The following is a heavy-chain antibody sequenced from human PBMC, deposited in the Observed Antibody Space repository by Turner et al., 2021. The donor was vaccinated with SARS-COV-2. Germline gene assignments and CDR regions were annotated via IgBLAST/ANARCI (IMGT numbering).Heavy chain of an antibody. CDR3: AKDLGSDWYFDL. CDR1: GFTFSSYA. J-gene: IGHJ2*01. Sequence: QVQLVESGGGVVQPGRSLRLSCAASGFTFSSYAMHWVRQAPGKGLEWVAVMSYDGRQTSYADSVKGRFTISRDNSKKTLYLQMNVLRTDDTALYYCAKDLGSDWYFDLWGRGSLVIVSS. V-gene: IGHV3-30*04. CDR2: MSYDGRQT. D-gene: IGHD3-10*01.